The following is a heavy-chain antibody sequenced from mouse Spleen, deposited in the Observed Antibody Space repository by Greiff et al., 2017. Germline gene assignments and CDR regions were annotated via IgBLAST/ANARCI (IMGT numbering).Heavy chain of an antibody. CDR1: GYSITSGYY. J-gene: IGHJ4*01. V-gene: IGHV3-6*01. CDR2: ISYDGSN. Sequence: ESGPGLVKPSQSLSLTCSVTGYSITSGYYWNWIRQFPGNKLEWMGYISYDGSNNYNPSLKNRISITRDTSKNQFFLKLNSVTTEDTATYYCARAHYYEMDYWGQGTSVTVSS. CDR3: ARAHYYEMDY.